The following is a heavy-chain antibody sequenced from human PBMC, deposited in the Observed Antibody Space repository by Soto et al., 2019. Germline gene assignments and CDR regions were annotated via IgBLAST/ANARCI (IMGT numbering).Heavy chain of an antibody. CDR1: GYTFTNYW. J-gene: IGHJ4*02. CDR3: ARLGALLQPIDY. Sequence: GESLKISCQTSGYTFTNYWIGWVRHMPGRGLEWMGLIFPRDSDTRYNSSFEGQVTISSDRSIATAYLQWTSLKASDTAIYFCARLGALLQPIDYWGRGTSVRVSA. D-gene: IGHD4-4*01. CDR2: IFPRDSDT. V-gene: IGHV5-51*01.